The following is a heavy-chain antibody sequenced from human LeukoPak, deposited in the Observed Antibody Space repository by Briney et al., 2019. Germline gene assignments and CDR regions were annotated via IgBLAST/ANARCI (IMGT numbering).Heavy chain of an antibody. V-gene: IGHV3-53*01. CDR3: AKPVSGSYSVSSFGFDY. J-gene: IGHJ4*02. D-gene: IGHD3-10*01. CDR1: GFTVSSNY. Sequence: PGGSLRLSCAASGFTVSSNYMSWVRRAPGKGLEWVSVIYSGGSTFYADSVKGRFTISRDKSKNTLYLQMNSLRAEDTAVYYCAKPVSGSYSVSSFGFDYWGQGTLVTVSS. CDR2: IYSGGST.